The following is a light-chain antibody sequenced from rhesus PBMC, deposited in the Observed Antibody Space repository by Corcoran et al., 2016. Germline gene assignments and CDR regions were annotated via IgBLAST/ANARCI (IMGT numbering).Light chain of an antibody. CDR1: KGIRTY. Sequence: DIQMTQSPSSLSASVGDRVTITCRASKGIRTYLNWYQQKQGKAPKRLIYAASSLESGVPSRFRCSGSGTDFTLTISRLQPEDFATYYCLQYNSDPWPFGQGTKVEIK. CDR2: AAS. J-gene: IGKJ1*01. V-gene: IGKV1-43*02. CDR3: LQYNSDPWP.